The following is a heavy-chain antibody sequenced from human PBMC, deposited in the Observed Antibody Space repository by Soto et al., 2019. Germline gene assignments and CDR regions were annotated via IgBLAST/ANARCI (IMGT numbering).Heavy chain of an antibody. CDR3: TTPLGYGDVDV. CDR2: IKSKTDGGTT. D-gene: IGHD5-12*01. Sequence: PGGSLRLSCAASGFTFSNAWMSWVRQSPGKGLEWVVRIKSKTDGGTTDYAAPVKGRFTISRDDSKNTLYLQMNSLKTEDTAVYYCTTPLGYGDVDVWGQGTTVTVSS. CDR1: GFTFSNAW. J-gene: IGHJ6*02. V-gene: IGHV3-15*01.